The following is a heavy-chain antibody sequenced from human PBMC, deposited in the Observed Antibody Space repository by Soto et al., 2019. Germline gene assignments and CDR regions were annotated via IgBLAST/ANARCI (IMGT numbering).Heavy chain of an antibody. CDR2: IYHSGST. J-gene: IGHJ5*02. CDR1: CGSSSNGGSS. D-gene: IGHD7-27*01. Sequence: TPSLTCAVFCGSSSNGGSSWSWIRQPPGKGLEWIGYIYHSGSTYYNPSLKSRVTISVDRSKNQFSLKLSSVTAADTAVYYCARVPGPWGQGTLVTVSS. CDR3: ARVPGP. V-gene: IGHV4-30-2*01.